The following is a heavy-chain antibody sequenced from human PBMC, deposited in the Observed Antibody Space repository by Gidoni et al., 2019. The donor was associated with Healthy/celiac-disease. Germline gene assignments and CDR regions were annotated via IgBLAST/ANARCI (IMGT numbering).Heavy chain of an antibody. V-gene: IGHV4-31*03. D-gene: IGHD6-13*01. CDR3: ARDSGIAAAGPQNPIFDY. Sequence: QVQLQESGPGLVKPSQTLSLTCTVSGGSLSSGGYYWSWIRQHPGKGLEWIGYIYYSGSTYYNPSLKSRVTISVDTSKNQFSLKLSSVTAADTAVYYCARDSGIAAAGPQNPIFDYWGQGTLVTVSS. CDR2: IYYSGST. CDR1: GGSLSSGGYY. J-gene: IGHJ4*02.